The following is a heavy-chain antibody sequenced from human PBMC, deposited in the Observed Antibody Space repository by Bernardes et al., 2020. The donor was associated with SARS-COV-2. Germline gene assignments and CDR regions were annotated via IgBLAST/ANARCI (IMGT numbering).Heavy chain of an antibody. J-gene: IGHJ6*02. CDR1: GFTFSRYW. V-gene: IGHV3-74*01. Sequence: GGSLRLSCAASGFTFSRYWMHWVRQAPGKGLVWVSHVDSAGRNTYYADSVKGRFTISRDNAKNTLYLQMNSLRAEDTAVYYCARDYYGVDVWGQGTTVTVSS. CDR3: ARDYYGVDV. CDR2: VDSAGRNT.